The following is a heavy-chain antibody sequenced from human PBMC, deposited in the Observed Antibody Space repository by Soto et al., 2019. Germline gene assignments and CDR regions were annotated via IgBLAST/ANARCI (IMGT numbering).Heavy chain of an antibody. V-gene: IGHV4-39*01. D-gene: IGHD2-8*01. CDR3: ARHLPMVYAPGYYYGMDV. Sequence: SETLSLTCTVSGGSISSSSYYWGWIRQPPGKGLEWIGSLYYSGSTYYNPSLKSRVTISVDTSKNQFSLKLSSVTAADTAVYYCARHLPMVYAPGYYYGMDVWGQGTTVTVSS. J-gene: IGHJ6*02. CDR1: GGSISSSSYY. CDR2: LYYSGST.